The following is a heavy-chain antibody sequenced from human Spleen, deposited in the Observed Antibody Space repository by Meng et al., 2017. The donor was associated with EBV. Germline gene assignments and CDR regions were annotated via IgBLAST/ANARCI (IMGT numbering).Heavy chain of an antibody. J-gene: IGHJ4*02. CDR1: GFTLRSYG. CDR3: ARDRTSNRFDY. D-gene: IGHD2-8*01. Sequence: VHRGESGGGLFKPGESLRLPCVASGFTLRSYGMHWVRLAPGKGLEWVSSISSNSIDIYYEDSVKGRFTISRDNAKNSLFLQMNSLRAEDTAVYYCARDRTSNRFDYWGQGTLVTGSS. CDR2: ISSNSIDI. V-gene: IGHV3-21*01.